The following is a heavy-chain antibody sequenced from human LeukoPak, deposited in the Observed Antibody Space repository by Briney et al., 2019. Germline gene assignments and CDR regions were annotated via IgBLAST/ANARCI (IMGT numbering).Heavy chain of an antibody. Sequence: ASVKVSCKASGYTFTSYGISWVRQAPGQGLGWVGWISAHNGNTHYAQKLRDRVTMTTDTSTSTAYMELRSLRSDDTAVYYCARDQWERSFFEYWGQGTLVTVSS. CDR3: ARDQWERSFFEY. D-gene: IGHD1-1*01. CDR2: ISAHNGNT. J-gene: IGHJ4*02. CDR1: GYTFTSYG. V-gene: IGHV1-18*01.